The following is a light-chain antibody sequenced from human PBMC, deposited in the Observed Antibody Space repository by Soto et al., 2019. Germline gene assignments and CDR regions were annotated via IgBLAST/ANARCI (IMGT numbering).Light chain of an antibody. CDR2: DVS. V-gene: IGLV2-14*01. CDR3: SSYTSSSTLV. Sequence: QSVLTQPASVSGSPGRSITISCTGTSSDVGGYNYVSWYQQHPGKAPKLMIYDVSNRPSGVSNRFSGSKSGNTASLTISGLQAEDEADYYCSSYTSSSTLVFGTGTKATVL. CDR1: SSDVGGYNY. J-gene: IGLJ1*01.